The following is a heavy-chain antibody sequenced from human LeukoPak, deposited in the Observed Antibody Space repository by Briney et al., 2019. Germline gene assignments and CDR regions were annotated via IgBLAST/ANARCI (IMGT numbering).Heavy chain of an antibody. CDR2: ISGSGGST. V-gene: IGHV3-23*01. D-gene: IGHD3-10*01. Sequence: GGSLRLSCAASGFTFSSYAMSWVRQAPGKGLEWVSAISGSGGSTYYADSVKGRFTISRDNSKNTLYLQMNSLRAEDTAVYYCAKDTLWSGVVTMVRGAPYFDYWGQGTLVTVSS. CDR3: AKDTLWSGVVTMVRGAPYFDY. J-gene: IGHJ4*02. CDR1: GFTFSSYA.